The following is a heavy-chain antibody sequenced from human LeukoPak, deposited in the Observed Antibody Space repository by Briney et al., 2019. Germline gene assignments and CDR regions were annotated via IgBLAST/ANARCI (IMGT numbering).Heavy chain of an antibody. V-gene: IGHV3-13*01. D-gene: IGHD4-17*01. CDR2: FHTDGGT. CDR1: GFTFRSYD. J-gene: IGHJ4*02. CDR3: ARGSGPGVTTIDS. Sequence: GGSLRLSCSASGFTFRSYDMHWVRQAPGKGLEWVSAFHTDGGTYYLDSVKGRFTISREDAKNSLYLQMNTLRAGDTAVYYCARGSGPGVTTIDSWGQGTLVIVSS.